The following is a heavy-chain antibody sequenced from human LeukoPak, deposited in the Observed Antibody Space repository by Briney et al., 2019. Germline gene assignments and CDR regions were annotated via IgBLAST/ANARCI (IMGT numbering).Heavy chain of an antibody. Sequence: SETLSLTCTVSGGSISSSSDYWGWIRQPPGKGLEWIGSIYYSGSTYYSPSLKSRVTISVDTSKNQFSLKLSSVTAADTAVYYCARDASLWPVRYFDLWGRGTLVTVSS. CDR1: GGSISSSSDY. J-gene: IGHJ2*01. D-gene: IGHD3-10*01. CDR2: IYYSGST. V-gene: IGHV4-39*07. CDR3: ARDASLWPVRYFDL.